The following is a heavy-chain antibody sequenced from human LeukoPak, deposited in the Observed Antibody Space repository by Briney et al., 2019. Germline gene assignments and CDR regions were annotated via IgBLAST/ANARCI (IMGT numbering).Heavy chain of an antibody. D-gene: IGHD3-10*01. CDR1: GFTFTSSA. CDR3: AADYDYYGSGSYYGNYYYGMDV. J-gene: IGHJ6*04. CDR2: IVVCSGNT. V-gene: IGHV1-58*01. Sequence: GTSVKVSCKASGFTFTSSAVQWVRQARGQRREGIGWIVVCSGNTNYAQKFQERVTITRDMSTSTAYMELSRLRSEDTAVYYCAADYDYYGSGSYYGNYYYGMDVWGKGTTVTVSS.